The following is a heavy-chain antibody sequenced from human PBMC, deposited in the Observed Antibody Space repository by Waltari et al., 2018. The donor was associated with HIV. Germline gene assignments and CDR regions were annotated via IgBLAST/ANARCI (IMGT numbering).Heavy chain of an antibody. V-gene: IGHV4-61*02. CDR1: GGSISSGSYS. J-gene: IGHJ3*02. D-gene: IGHD1-26*01. CDR2: IYTSGST. CDR3: ARDPVGASTSGAFDI. Sequence: QVQLQESGPGLVKPSQTLSLTCTVSGGSISSGSYSWSWIRQPAGKGLEWIGRIYTSGSTNYNPSVKSRVTISVDTSKNQFSLKLSAVTAADTAVYYCARDPVGASTSGAFDIWGQGTMVTVSS.